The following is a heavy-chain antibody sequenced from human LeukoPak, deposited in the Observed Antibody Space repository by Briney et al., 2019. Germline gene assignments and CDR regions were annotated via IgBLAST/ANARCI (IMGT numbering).Heavy chain of an antibody. D-gene: IGHD3-16*01. CDR1: GFTFNNYA. J-gene: IGHJ3*02. CDR2: ISGDGGST. V-gene: IGHV3-43*02. CDR3: AKDNPNWGSFDI. Sequence: GGSLRLSCAASGFTFNNYAMHWVRQAPGKGLEWASLISGDGGSTYYADSVKGRFTISRDNSNNSLYLQMNSLRPEDTALYYCAKDNPNWGSFDIWGQGTMVTVSS.